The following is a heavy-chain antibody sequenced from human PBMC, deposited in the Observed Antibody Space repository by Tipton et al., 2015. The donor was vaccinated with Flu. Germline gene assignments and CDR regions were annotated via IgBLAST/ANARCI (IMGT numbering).Heavy chain of an antibody. J-gene: IGHJ6*02. D-gene: IGHD6-6*01. CDR1: GGTFSSYA. CDR3: ARVPYIAARPRYYYGMDV. V-gene: IGHV1-69*12. CDR2: IIPIFGTA. Sequence: QVQLVQSGAEVKKPGSSVKVSCKASGGTFSSYAISWVRQAPGQGLEWMGGIIPIFGTANYAQKFQGRVTITADESTSTAYMELSSLRSEDTAVYYCARVPYIAARPRYYYGMDVWGQGTTVTVSS.